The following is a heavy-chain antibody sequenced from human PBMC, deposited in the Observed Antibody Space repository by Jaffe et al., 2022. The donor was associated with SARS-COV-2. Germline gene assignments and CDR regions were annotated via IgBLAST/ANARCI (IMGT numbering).Heavy chain of an antibody. CDR3: ARFSSYYYYGMDV. Sequence: QVQLQESGPGLVKPSETLSLTCTVSGGSISSYYWSWIRQPPGKGLEWIGYIYYSGSTNYNPSLKSRVTISVDTSKNQFSLKLSSVTAADTAVYYCARFSSYYYYGMDVWGQGTTVTVSS. CDR2: IYYSGST. V-gene: IGHV4-59*01. CDR1: GGSISSYY. J-gene: IGHJ6*02.